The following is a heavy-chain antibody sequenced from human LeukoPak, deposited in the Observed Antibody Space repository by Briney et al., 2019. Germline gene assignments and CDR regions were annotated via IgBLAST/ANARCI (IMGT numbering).Heavy chain of an antibody. D-gene: IGHD3-10*01. Sequence: ASVKVSCKASGYTFTSYGISWVRQAPGQGLEWMGWISAYNGNTNYAQKLQGRVTMTTDTSTSTAYMELRSLRSDDTAVYYCARSPVLLWFGEQSLLYMDVWGKGTTVTISS. CDR1: GYTFTSYG. V-gene: IGHV1-18*01. CDR3: ARSPVLLWFGEQSLLYMDV. J-gene: IGHJ6*03. CDR2: ISAYNGNT.